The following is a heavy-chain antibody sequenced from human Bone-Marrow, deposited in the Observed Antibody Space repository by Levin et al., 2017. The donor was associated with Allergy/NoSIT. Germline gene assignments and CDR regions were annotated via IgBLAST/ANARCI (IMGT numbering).Heavy chain of an antibody. CDR2: ISSSGSTI. CDR3: ARDPFIVGATPVVY. D-gene: IGHD1-26*01. J-gene: IGHJ4*02. Sequence: GESLKISCAASGFTFSDYYMSWIRQAPGKGLEWVSYISSSGSTIYYADSVKGRFTISRDNAKNSLYLQMNSLRAEDTAVYYCARDPFIVGATPVVYWGQGTLVTVSS. V-gene: IGHV3-11*01. CDR1: GFTFSDYY.